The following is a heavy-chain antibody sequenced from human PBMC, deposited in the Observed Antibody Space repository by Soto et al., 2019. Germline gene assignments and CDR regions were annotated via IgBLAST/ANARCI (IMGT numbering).Heavy chain of an antibody. D-gene: IGHD6-13*01. CDR3: AAPAAGVTFDI. CDR1: GLAFASSS. CDR2: IVVGSGNT. Sequence: SVQISCEAAGLAFASSSVEWVRQARGQRLEWIGWIVVGSGNTNYAQKFQERVTITRDMSTSTAYMELSSLRSEDTAVYYCAAPAAGVTFDIWGQGTRVTVSS. V-gene: IGHV1-58*01. J-gene: IGHJ3*02.